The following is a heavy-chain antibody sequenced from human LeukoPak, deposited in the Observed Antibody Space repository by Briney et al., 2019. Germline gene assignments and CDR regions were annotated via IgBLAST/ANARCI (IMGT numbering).Heavy chain of an antibody. Sequence: ASVKVSCKASGYTFTSYGISWVRQTPGQGLEWMGGIISIFGTANYAQKFQGRVTITTDESTSTAYMELSSLRSGDTAVYYCARGYSSSSSYFDYWGQGTLVTVSS. D-gene: IGHD6-6*01. CDR3: ARGYSSSSSYFDY. J-gene: IGHJ4*02. CDR1: GYTFTSYG. CDR2: IISIFGTA. V-gene: IGHV1-69*05.